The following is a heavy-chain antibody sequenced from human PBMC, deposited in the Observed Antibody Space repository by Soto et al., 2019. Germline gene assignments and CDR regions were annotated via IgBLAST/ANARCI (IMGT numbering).Heavy chain of an antibody. D-gene: IGHD3-10*01. J-gene: IGHJ5*02. CDR3: ARVGRYMVRGGIRVGNNLFDP. CDR2: INAANGNT. CDR1: GYTFSRYG. Sequence: QVQLVQSGAEVKKPGASVKVSCKASGYTFSRYGMHWVRQAPGQRLAWIGWINAANGNTKKSQEFLGRVTLTGDTSASIAYRELSSLRSEDTAVYYCARVGRYMVRGGIRVGNNLFDPWGQGTLVTVSS. V-gene: IGHV1-3*01.